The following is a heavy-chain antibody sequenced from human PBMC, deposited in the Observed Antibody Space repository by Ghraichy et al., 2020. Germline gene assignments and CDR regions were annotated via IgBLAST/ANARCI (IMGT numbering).Heavy chain of an antibody. CDR3: ARVLGYCSGGTCSSGRFDP. D-gene: IGHD2-15*01. CDR2: AYYSATA. V-gene: IGHV4-59*01. J-gene: IGHJ5*02. Sequence: SQTLSLTCTVSGASITNYYWSWIRQPPGKGLEWIGYAYYSATANSNPSLKSRVTMSVDTSKSRFSLWLTSVTAADTAVYFCARVLGYCSGGTCSSGRFDPWGQGTLVTVSS. CDR1: GASITNYY.